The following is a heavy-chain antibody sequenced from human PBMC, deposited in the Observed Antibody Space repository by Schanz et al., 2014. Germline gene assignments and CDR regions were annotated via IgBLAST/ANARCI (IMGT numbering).Heavy chain of an antibody. CDR1: GFIFSKYW. CDR2: IKQDGSEK. CDR3: ARDNYYGSGSCAY. V-gene: IGHV3-7*04. D-gene: IGHD3-10*01. J-gene: IGHJ4*02. Sequence: EVQLVESGGGLVQPGGSLRLSCGGSGFIFSKYWMSWVRQAPGKGLEWVANIKQDGSEKYYVDAVKGRFTISRDNAKNSMYLHMKSLRGEDTAVYYCARDNYYGSGSCAYWGQGTLVTVSS.